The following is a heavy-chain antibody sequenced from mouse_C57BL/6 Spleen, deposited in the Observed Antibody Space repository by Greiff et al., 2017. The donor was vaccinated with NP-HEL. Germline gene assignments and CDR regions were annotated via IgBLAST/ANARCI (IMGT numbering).Heavy chain of an antibody. CDR3: ARLNYGSVTMDD. CDR2: IDPSDSYT. J-gene: IGHJ4*01. Sequence: VQLQQPGAELVMPGASVKLSCKASGYTFTSYWMHWVKQRPGQGLEWIGEIDPSDSYTNYNQKFKGKSTLTVDKSSSTAYMQLSSLTSEDSAVYYCARLNYGSVTMDDWGQGTSVTVSS. V-gene: IGHV1-69*01. D-gene: IGHD1-1*01. CDR1: GYTFTSYW.